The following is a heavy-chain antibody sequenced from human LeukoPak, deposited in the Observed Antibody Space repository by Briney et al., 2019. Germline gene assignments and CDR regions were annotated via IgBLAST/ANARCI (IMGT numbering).Heavy chain of an antibody. D-gene: IGHD3-22*01. CDR1: GGTFSSYA. Sequence: SVKVSCKASGGTFSSYAISWVRQAPGQGLEWMGRIIPIFGTANYAQKFQGRVTITTDESTSTAYMELSSLRSEDTAVYYCARDGSGFYDSSGYTLDYWGQGTLVTASS. J-gene: IGHJ4*02. V-gene: IGHV1-69*05. CDR2: IIPIFGTA. CDR3: ARDGSGFYDSSGYTLDY.